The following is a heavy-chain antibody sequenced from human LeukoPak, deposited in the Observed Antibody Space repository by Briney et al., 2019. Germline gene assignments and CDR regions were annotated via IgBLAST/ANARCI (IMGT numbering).Heavy chain of an antibody. V-gene: IGHV4-34*01. J-gene: IGHJ4*02. CDR1: GGSFSGYY. CDR2: INHSGST. CDR3: ARYVEMATIFDY. Sequence: PSETLSLTCAVYGGSFSGYYWSWIRQPPGKGLEWIGEINHSGSTNYNPSLKSRVTISVDTSKNQFSLKLSSVTAADTAVYYCARYVEMATIFDYWGQGTLVTVSS. D-gene: IGHD5-24*01.